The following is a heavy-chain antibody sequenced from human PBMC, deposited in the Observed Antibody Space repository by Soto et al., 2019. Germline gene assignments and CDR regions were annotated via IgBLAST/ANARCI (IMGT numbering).Heavy chain of an antibody. D-gene: IGHD6-19*01. V-gene: IGHV1-18*04. Sequence: QVQLVQSGVEVKKPGASVKVSCKASGYTFTSYAISWVRQAPGQGLEWMGWISAYNGDTDYAQKFQGRVSMTTDTSTSTAYMELRSLRYDDTAVYYCARAPEVAGTSYFDYWGQGTLVTVSS. J-gene: IGHJ4*02. CDR1: GYTFTSYA. CDR3: ARAPEVAGTSYFDY. CDR2: ISAYNGDT.